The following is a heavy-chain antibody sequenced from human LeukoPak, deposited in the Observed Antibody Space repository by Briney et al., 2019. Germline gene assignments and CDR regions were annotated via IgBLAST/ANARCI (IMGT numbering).Heavy chain of an antibody. J-gene: IGHJ1*01. Sequence: SVKVSCKASGGTFSSYAISWVRQAPGQGLEWMGGIIPIFGTANYAQKFQGRVMITADESTSTAYMELRSLRSEDTAVYYCARGAHYYDSSGYYTAEYFQHWGQGTLVTVSS. CDR1: GGTFSSYA. CDR2: IIPIFGTA. V-gene: IGHV1-69*13. D-gene: IGHD3-22*01. CDR3: ARGAHYYDSSGYYTAEYFQH.